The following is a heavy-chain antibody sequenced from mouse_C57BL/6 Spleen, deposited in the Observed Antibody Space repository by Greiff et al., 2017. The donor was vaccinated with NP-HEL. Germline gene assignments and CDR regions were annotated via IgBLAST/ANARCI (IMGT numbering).Heavy chain of an antibody. Sequence: DVKLVESGGGLVKPGGSLKLSCAASGFTFSDYGMHWVRQAPEKGLEWVAYISSGSSTIYYADTVKGRFTISRDNAKNTLFLQMTSLRSEDTAMYYCARRYYGSEGYFDYWGQGTTLTVSS. CDR1: GFTFSDYG. CDR2: ISSGSSTI. CDR3: ARRYYGSEGYFDY. J-gene: IGHJ2*01. D-gene: IGHD1-1*01. V-gene: IGHV5-17*01.